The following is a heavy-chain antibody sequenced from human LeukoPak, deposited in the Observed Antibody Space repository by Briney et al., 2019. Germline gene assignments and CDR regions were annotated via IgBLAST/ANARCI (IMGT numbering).Heavy chain of an antibody. Sequence: GASVKVSRKTSGYSFSSYGITWVRQAPGQGLEWMGWISPYNGNTNYAEDLQGRVTMTTDTSTSTAYMELRSLRSDDTALYFCGRYDSSGYTGIDYWGQGTLVTVSS. J-gene: IGHJ4*02. CDR2: ISPYNGNT. CDR1: GYSFSSYG. CDR3: GRYDSSGYTGIDY. V-gene: IGHV1-18*01. D-gene: IGHD3-22*01.